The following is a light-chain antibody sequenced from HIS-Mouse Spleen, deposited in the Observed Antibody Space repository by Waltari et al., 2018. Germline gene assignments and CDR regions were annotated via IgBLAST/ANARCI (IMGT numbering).Light chain of an antibody. V-gene: IGLV1-47*01. Sequence: QSVLTHPPPASGTPGQRVTISCSGSSSNIGSNHVSWFQQLPGTAPQPLIYRNNQRPSGVPDRFSGSKSGTSASLAISGLRSEDEADYYCAAWDDSLSGPVFGGGTKLTVL. CDR1: SSNIGSNH. CDR2: RNN. J-gene: IGLJ3*02. CDR3: AAWDDSLSGPV.